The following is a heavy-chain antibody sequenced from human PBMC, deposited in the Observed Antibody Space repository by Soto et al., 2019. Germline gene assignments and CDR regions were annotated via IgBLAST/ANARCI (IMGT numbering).Heavy chain of an antibody. J-gene: IGHJ4*02. Sequence: ASVKVSCKASGYTFTGYYMHWVRQAPGQGLEWMGWINPNSGGTNYAQKFQGRVTMTRDTSISAAYMELSRLRSDDTAVYYCARVSHYYDSSGYYWGQGTLVTVSS. CDR1: GYTFTGYY. V-gene: IGHV1-2*02. D-gene: IGHD3-22*01. CDR3: ARVSHYYDSSGYY. CDR2: INPNSGGT.